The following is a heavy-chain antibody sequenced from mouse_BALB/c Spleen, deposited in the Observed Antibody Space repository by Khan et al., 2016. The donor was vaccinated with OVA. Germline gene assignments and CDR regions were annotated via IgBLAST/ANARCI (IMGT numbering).Heavy chain of an antibody. V-gene: IGHV14-3*02. D-gene: IGHD2-3*01. CDR2: IAPANGET. Sequence: EVQLQESGAELVKPGASVKLSCTVSGFNIKDTYIHWVKQRPEQGLEWIGRIAPANGETKYDPKFQGKATITADTSSNTSYLQLSSLTSEDTAVYYCVDPSYDPRNFDVWGAGTTVTVSS. CDR3: VDPSYDPRNFDV. CDR1: GFNIKDTY. J-gene: IGHJ1*01.